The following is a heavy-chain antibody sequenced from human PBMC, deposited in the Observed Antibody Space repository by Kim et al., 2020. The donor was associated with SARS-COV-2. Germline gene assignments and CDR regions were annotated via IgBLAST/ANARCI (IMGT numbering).Heavy chain of an antibody. Sequence: SETLSLTCAVYGGSFSGYYWSWIRQPPGKGLEWIGEINHSGSTNYNPSLKSRVTISVDTSKNQFSLKLSSVTAADTAVYYCARGRVWYYYGSGSYCYFDYWGQGTLVTVSS. CDR3: ARGRVWYYYGSGSYCYFDY. CDR1: GGSFSGYY. J-gene: IGHJ4*02. V-gene: IGHV4-34*01. CDR2: INHSGST. D-gene: IGHD3-10*01.